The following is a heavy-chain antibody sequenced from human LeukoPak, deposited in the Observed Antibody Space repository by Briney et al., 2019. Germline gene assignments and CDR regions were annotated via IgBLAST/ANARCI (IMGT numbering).Heavy chain of an antibody. CDR3: SSHSGYDSDFDY. D-gene: IGHD5-12*01. CDR2: INPNSGGT. V-gene: IGHV1-2*06. CDR1: GYTFTGYY. Sequence: ASVKVSCKASGYTFTGYYMHWVRQAPGQGLEWMGRINPNSGGTNYAQKFQGRVTMTRDTSISTAYMELSRLRSDDTAVYYRSSHSGYDSDFDYWGQGTLVTVSS. J-gene: IGHJ4*02.